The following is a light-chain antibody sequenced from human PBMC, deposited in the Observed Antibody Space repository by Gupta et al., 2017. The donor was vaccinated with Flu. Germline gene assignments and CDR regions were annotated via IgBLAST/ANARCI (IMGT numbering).Light chain of an antibody. J-gene: IGLJ2*01. Sequence: SVLTQPPSVSGAPGPRVTISCTGDIANIGAGYDVHWYQQFPGTAPKLLISGDSNRPVGVPDRFSGSKSGTAATLAITGLEGEEEADYYCQSYDSRLTAVFGGGTKLTVV. V-gene: IGLV1-40*01. CDR2: GDS. CDR3: QSYDSRLTAV. CDR1: IANIGAGYD.